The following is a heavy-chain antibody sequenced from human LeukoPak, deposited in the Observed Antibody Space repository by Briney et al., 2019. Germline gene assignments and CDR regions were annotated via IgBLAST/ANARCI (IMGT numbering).Heavy chain of an antibody. CDR1: GFTFSSYW. D-gene: IGHD5-18*01. Sequence: GGSLRLSCAASGFTFSSYWMSWVRQAPGKGLEWVANIKQVGSEKDKVDSVKGRFTIYRNNAKNSLQLQMNSLRAEDTAVKYCARDTAMVTYYYYYYMDVWGKGATVTVSS. J-gene: IGHJ6*03. V-gene: IGHV3-7*01. CDR2: IKQVGSEK. CDR3: ARDTAMVTYYYYYYMDV.